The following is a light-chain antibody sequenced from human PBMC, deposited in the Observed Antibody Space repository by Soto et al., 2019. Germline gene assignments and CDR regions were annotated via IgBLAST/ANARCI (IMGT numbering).Light chain of an antibody. Sequence: DIQMTQSPSTLSSSVGDRVTITCRASQNINRRLAWYQQKPGKAPNLLIYDASSLESGVPARFSGGGSGTEFTLTINSLQPDDFATYYCQQYHIYSEAFGQGTKVDIK. V-gene: IGKV1-5*01. J-gene: IGKJ1*01. CDR2: DAS. CDR3: QQYHIYSEA. CDR1: QNINRR.